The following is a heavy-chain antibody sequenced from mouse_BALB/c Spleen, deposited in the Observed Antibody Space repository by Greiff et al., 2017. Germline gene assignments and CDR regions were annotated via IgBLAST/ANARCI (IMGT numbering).Heavy chain of an antibody. CDR2: IYPGNSDT. Sequence: VQLQQSGTVLARPGASVKMSCKASGYTFTSYWMHWVKQRPGQGLEWIGAIYPGNSDTSYNQKFKGKAKLTAVTSTSTAYMELSSLTNEDSAVYYCTKGLYDGYRNFDYWGQGTTLTVSS. J-gene: IGHJ2*01. CDR3: TKGLYDGYRNFDY. V-gene: IGHV1-5*01. D-gene: IGHD2-3*01. CDR1: GYTFTSYW.